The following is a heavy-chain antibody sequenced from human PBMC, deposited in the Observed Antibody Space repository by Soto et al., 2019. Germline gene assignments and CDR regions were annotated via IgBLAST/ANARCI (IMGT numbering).Heavy chain of an antibody. CDR1: GDTFSTYT. V-gene: IGHV1-69*13. CDR2: IIPIFGTA. D-gene: IGHD2-8*01. Sequence: SVKVSCKASGDTFSTYTITWVRQAPGQGLEWMGGIIPIFGTANYAQKFQGRVTITADESTSTAYMELSSLRSEDTAVYYCARAYCTNGVCYASYYYYGMDVWGQGTTVTVSS. J-gene: IGHJ6*02. CDR3: ARAYCTNGVCYASYYYYGMDV.